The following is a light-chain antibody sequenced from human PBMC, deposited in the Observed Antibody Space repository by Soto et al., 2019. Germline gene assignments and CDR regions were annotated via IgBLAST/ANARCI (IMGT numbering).Light chain of an antibody. V-gene: IGKV1-9*01. CDR3: QQLASYPIGT. CDR2: AAS. J-gene: IGKJ4*01. Sequence: DIQFTQSPSFLSSFAGERFTITARASQGISNYLAWYQQKPGKAPKLLIYAASTLQTGVPSRFRGSGSGTEFTLTISSLQPEDFATYSCQQLASYPIGTFGGGTKVDNK. CDR1: QGISNY.